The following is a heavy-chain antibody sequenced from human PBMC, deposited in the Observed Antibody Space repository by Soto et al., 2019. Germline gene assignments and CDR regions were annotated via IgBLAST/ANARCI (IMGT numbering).Heavy chain of an antibody. V-gene: IGHV4-39*01. CDR3: ARHLYSGESSGYYGY. CDR2: VHYTGST. J-gene: IGHJ4*02. CDR1: EAYIRRSRFY. D-gene: IGHD3-22*01. Sequence: TSATVSLACTASEAYIRRSRFYWGWNREPPGKGLEWIGSVHYTGSTYYNPSLKSRVTMSVDSSKNHLSLNVSSVPAADTAVYYCARHLYSGESSGYYGYWGQGALVTVSS.